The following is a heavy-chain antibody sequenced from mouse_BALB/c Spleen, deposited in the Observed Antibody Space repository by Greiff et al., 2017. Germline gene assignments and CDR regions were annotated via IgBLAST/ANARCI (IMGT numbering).Heavy chain of an antibody. CDR3: ARAGAYYANYYAMDY. J-gene: IGHJ4*01. D-gene: IGHD2-10*01. CDR2: IDPANGNT. CDR1: GFNIKDTY. V-gene: IGHV14-3*02. Sequence: VQLKQSGAELVKPGASVKLSCTASGFNIKDTYMHWVKQRPEQGLEWIGRIDPANGNTKYDPKFQGKATITADTSSNTAYLQLSSLTSEDTAVYYCARAGAYYANYYAMDYWGQGTSVTVSS.